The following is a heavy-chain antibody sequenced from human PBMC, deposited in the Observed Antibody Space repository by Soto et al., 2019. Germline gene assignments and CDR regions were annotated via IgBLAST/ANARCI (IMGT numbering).Heavy chain of an antibody. CDR3: VRGDYYDANGAFWDVFAV. D-gene: IGHD3-22*01. CDR2: IKPDGSEK. J-gene: IGHJ3*01. V-gene: IGHV3-7*04. Sequence: EEALRLSCAASGCTVRTYWMSWVRQAPGKGLEWVANIKPDGSEKWYVDSVRGRFTISRDNAKNSMYLQMSSLRAEDTALYYCVRGDYYDANGAFWDVFAVWGQGTMVIVSS. CDR1: GCTVRTYW.